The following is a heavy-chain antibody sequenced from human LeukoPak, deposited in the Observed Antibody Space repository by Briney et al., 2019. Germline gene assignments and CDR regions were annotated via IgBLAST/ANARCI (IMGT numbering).Heavy chain of an antibody. J-gene: IGHJ4*02. Sequence: ASETLSLTCTVSGGSISSYYWSWIRQPPGKGLEWIGYIYYSGSTNYNPSLKSRVTISVDTSKNQFSLKLSSVTAADTAVYYCARRAYGDYVRYWGQGTLVTVSS. CDR1: GGSISSYY. CDR3: ARRAYGDYVRY. V-gene: IGHV4-59*12. CDR2: IYYSGST. D-gene: IGHD4-17*01.